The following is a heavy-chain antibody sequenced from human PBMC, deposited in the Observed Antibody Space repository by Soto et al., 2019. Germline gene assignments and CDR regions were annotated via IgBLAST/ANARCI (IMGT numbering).Heavy chain of an antibody. CDR2: INDSGST. CDR3: ARERGRYCSGGSCYPFGP. CDR1: GGAFRGYY. J-gene: IGHJ5*02. V-gene: IGHV4-34*01. Sequence: SETLSLTCAVYGGAFRGYYWSWIRQPPGKGLEWLGEINDSGSTNYNPSPKGRITISLDTSKKEISLRLSSVTAADTAVYYCARERGRYCSGGSCYPFGPWGQGALVTVSS. D-gene: IGHD2-15*01.